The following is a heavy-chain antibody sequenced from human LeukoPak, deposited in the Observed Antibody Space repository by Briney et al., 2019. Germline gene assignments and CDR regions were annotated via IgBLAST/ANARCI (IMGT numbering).Heavy chain of an antibody. CDR1: GFTFDDYG. V-gene: IGHV3-20*04. D-gene: IGHD3-10*01. J-gene: IGHJ6*02. CDR2: INWNGGST. Sequence: GGSLRLSCAASGFTFDDYGMSWVRQAPGKGLEWVSGINWNGGSTGYADSVKGRFTISRDNAKNSLYLQMNSLRAEDTAVYYCARDWATMVRGVIMARYYGMDVWGRGTTVTVSS. CDR3: ARDWATMVRGVIMARYYGMDV.